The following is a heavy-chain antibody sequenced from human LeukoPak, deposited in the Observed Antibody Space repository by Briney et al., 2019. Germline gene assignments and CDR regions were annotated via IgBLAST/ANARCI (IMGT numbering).Heavy chain of an antibody. J-gene: IGHJ4*02. CDR2: SSCSSSTI. CDR3: ARGSYDSSGYYLGAGARADY. V-gene: IGHV3-48*01. Sequence: AGTLRLSCAASEFTFSSYSMNWVRQRPGQGMEWVSYSSCSSSTISYAGSLKGRFTISKDNAKNSLYLQMNSLRAEDTAVYYCARGSYDSSGYYLGAGARADYWGQGTLVTVPT. CDR1: EFTFSSYS. D-gene: IGHD3-22*01.